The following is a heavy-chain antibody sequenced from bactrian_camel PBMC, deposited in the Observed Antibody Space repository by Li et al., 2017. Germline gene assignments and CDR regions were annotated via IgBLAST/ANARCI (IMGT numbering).Heavy chain of an antibody. CDR3: AAPKIGGGLAPFVGPWYEYNY. V-gene: IGHV3S55*01. J-gene: IGHJ4*01. CDR2: LSAEGIA. D-gene: IGHD5*01. Sequence: HVQLVESGGGSVQAGETLRLACAASGFTFGDSGMGWYRQALGEECELVVSLSAEGIADYADSVKGRFTISQDNAKNTVYLQMNSLRPEDTGIYYCAAPKIGGGLAPFVGPWYEYNYWGQGTQVTVS. CDR1: GFTFGDSG.